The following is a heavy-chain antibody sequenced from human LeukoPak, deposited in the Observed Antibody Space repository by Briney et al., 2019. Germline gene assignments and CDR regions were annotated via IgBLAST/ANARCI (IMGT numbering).Heavy chain of an antibody. CDR2: ISWNSGSI. CDR3: ARRRGLGYCSSTSCYAGYFDY. J-gene: IGHJ4*02. V-gene: IGHV3-9*01. D-gene: IGHD2-2*01. CDR1: GFTFDDYA. Sequence: PGGSLRLSCAASGFTFDDYAMHWVRQAPGKGLEWVSGISWNSGSIGYADSVKGRFTISRDNAKNSLYLQMNSLRAEDTALYYGARRRGLGYCSSTSCYAGYFDYWGQGTLVTVSS.